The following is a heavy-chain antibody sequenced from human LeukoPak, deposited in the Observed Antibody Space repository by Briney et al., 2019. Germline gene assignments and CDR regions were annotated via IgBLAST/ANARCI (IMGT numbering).Heavy chain of an antibody. D-gene: IGHD3-10*01. CDR1: GYTFTSYD. Sequence: GASVNLSCKASGYTFTSYDINWVRQAPGQGLEWMRWMNPNSGNTGYAQKFQGRVTMTRNTSISTAYMELSSLRSEDTAVYYCARGTTMVRGVPGVDYWGQGTLVTVSS. J-gene: IGHJ4*02. CDR3: ARGTTMVRGVPGVDY. CDR2: MNPNSGNT. V-gene: IGHV1-8*01.